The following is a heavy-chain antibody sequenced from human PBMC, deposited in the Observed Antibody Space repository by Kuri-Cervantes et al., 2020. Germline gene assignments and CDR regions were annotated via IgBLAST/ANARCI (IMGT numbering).Heavy chain of an antibody. V-gene: IGHV3-30*03. CDR1: GFTFSSYG. CDR3: ARGRPSGSYYAALY. D-gene: IGHD1-26*01. Sequence: GGSLRLSCAASGFTFSSYGMHWVRQAPGKGLEWVAVISYDGSNKYYADSVKGRFTISRDNSKNTLHLQMNSLRAEDTAVYYCARGRPSGSYYAALYWGQGTLVTVSS. CDR2: ISYDGSNK. J-gene: IGHJ4*02.